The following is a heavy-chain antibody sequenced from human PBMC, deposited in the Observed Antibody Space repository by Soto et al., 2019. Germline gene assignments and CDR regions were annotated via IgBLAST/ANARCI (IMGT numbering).Heavy chain of an antibody. CDR2: INAGNSNT. V-gene: IGHV1-3*01. CDR3: ARQQWLYYYYGMDV. J-gene: IGHJ6*02. Sequence: ASVKVSCKASGGTFSSYAMHWVRQAPGQRLEWMGWINAGNSNTKYSQKFQGRVTITRDTSTSTAYMELRSLRSDDTAVYYCARQQWLYYYYGMDVWGQGTTVTVSS. D-gene: IGHD6-19*01. CDR1: GGTFSSYA.